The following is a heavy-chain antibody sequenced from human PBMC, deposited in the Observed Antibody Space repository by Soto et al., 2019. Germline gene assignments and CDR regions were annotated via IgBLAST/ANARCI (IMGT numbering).Heavy chain of an antibody. CDR3: ARHQYLVATTTEFYYYYYGMDV. CDR1: GYSFTSDW. Sequence: GESLKISCKGSGYSFTSDWIGWVRQMPGKGLEWMGIIYPGDSDTRYSPSFQGQVTISADKSISTAYLQWSSLKASDTAMYYCARHQYLVATTTEFYYYYYGMDVWGQGTTVTVSS. CDR2: IYPGDSDT. J-gene: IGHJ6*02. V-gene: IGHV5-51*01. D-gene: IGHD5-12*01.